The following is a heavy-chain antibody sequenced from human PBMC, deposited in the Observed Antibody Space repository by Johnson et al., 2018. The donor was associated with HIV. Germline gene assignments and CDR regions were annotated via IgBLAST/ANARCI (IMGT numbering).Heavy chain of an antibody. D-gene: IGHD3-10*02. V-gene: IGHV3-23*04. CDR3: GLLGLCWAM. CDR2: ISYSGSST. J-gene: IGHJ1*01. CDR1: GLSFGSHA. Sequence: MLLVESGGGLVQPGGSLRLSCAASGLSFGSHAINWVRQAPGKGLQWVSAISYSGSSTYYADSVKGRFSLSRDISKNMLYLQMHSLRGDDTGDNVRGLLGLCWAMWG.